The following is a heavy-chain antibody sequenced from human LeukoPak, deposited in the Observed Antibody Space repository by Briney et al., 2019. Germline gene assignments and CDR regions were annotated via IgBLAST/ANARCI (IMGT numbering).Heavy chain of an antibody. CDR2: VDPEDGET. CDR3: ASARIAAGLNWFDP. D-gene: IGHD6-13*01. Sequence: ASVKISCKVSGYTFTDYYMHWVQQAPGKGFEWMGLVDPEDGETIYAEKFQGRVTITADTSTDTAYMELSSLRSEDTAVYYCASARIAAGLNWFDPWGQGTLVTVSS. V-gene: IGHV1-69-2*01. CDR1: GYTFTDYY. J-gene: IGHJ5*02.